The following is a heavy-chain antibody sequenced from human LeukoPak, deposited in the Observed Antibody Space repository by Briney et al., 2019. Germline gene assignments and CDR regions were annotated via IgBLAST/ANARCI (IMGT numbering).Heavy chain of an antibody. V-gene: IGHV4-59*01. J-gene: IGHJ4*02. D-gene: IGHD3-22*01. CDR3: ARGIPGYFGTSGYYYEY. CDR2: IYYSGST. CDR1: GGSISSYY. Sequence: SETLSLTCTVSGGSISSYYWSWIRQPPGKGLEWIGYIYYSGSTNYNPSLKSRVTISVDTSKNQFSLKLSSVTAADTAVYYCARGIPGYFGTSGYYYEYWGQGTLVTVSS.